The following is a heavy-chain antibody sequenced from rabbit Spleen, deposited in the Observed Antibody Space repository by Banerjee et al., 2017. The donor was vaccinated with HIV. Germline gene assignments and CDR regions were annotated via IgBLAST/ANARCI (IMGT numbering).Heavy chain of an antibody. Sequence: QEQLVESGGGLVKPEGSLTLTCKASGFSFSDRDVMCWVRQAPGKGLEWIACINTATGKAVYASWAKGRFTISKTSSTTVTLQMTSLTAADTATYFCARNYVIAFDPWGQGTLVTVS. V-gene: IGHV1S45*01. CDR3: ARNYVIAFDP. D-gene: IGHD1-1*01. CDR2: INTATGKA. J-gene: IGHJ2*01. CDR1: GFSFSDRDV.